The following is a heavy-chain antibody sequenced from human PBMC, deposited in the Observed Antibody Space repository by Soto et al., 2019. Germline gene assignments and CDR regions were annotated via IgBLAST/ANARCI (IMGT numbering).Heavy chain of an antibody. D-gene: IGHD3-10*01. CDR2: IYHSGST. CDR3: ARDLVVRGVIIGPDYYYGMDV. J-gene: IGHJ6*02. Sequence: SETLSLTCTVSGGSISSYYWSWIRQPPGKGLEWIGYIYHSGSTNYNPSLKSRVTISVDTSKNQYSLKLSSVTAADTAVYYCARDLVVRGVIIGPDYYYGMDVWGLGTTVTVSS. CDR1: GGSISSYY. V-gene: IGHV4-59*01.